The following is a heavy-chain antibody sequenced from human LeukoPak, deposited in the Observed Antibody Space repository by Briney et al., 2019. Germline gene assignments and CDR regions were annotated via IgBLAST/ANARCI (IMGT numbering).Heavy chain of an antibody. CDR2: ISWNSGSI. V-gene: IGHV3-9*01. J-gene: IGHJ3*02. Sequence: PGRSLRLSCAASGFTFDDYAMHWVRQAPGKGLEWVSGISWNSGSIGYADSVKGRFTISRDNAKNSLYLQMNSLRAEDTALYYCAKDTGVYGPGAFDIWGQGTMVTVSS. CDR1: GFTFDDYA. D-gene: IGHD2/OR15-2a*01. CDR3: AKDTGVYGPGAFDI.